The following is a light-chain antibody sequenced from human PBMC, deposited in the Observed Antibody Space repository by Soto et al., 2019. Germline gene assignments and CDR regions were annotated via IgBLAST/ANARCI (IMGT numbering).Light chain of an antibody. CDR3: QQYDSYST. J-gene: IGKJ1*01. CDR2: DAS. Sequence: DMQITQSPSTLSASVGDRVTITCRASQSISTSLAWYQQKPGKAPKLLIHDASSLESGVPSRFSGSGSGTEFTLTISSLQPDDFATYYCQQYDSYSTFGQGTKVDIK. V-gene: IGKV1-5*01. CDR1: QSISTS.